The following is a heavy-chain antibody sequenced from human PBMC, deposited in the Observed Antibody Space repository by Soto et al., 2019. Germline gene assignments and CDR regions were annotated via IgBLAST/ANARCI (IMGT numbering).Heavy chain of an antibody. Sequence: EVQLVESGGGLVQPGGSLRLSCAASGFTVSGDYMSWVRQAPGKGLEWVSVIYTAGSTYYADSVKGRFTISRDNSKNTLYLQMNSLRAEDTAVYYCERDIHGWFSYDYWGQGTLVTVSS. CDR3: ERDIHGWFSYDY. V-gene: IGHV3-66*01. J-gene: IGHJ4*02. CDR2: IYTAGST. D-gene: IGHD6-19*01. CDR1: GFTVSGDY.